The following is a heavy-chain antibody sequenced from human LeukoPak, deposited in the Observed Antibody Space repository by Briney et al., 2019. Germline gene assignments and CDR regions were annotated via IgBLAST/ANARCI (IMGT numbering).Heavy chain of an antibody. Sequence: GGSLRLSCAASGFTFSDYILDWVRQAPGKGLDGVGRIRRGANSYTTEYAASVKGRFTISRDDSKNSLYLHMNSLKTEDTAVYHCSRDGGEGGNSAFDIWGRGTMVTVSS. J-gene: IGHJ3*02. CDR2: IRRGANSYTT. D-gene: IGHD3-16*01. CDR1: GFTFSDYI. CDR3: SRDGGEGGNSAFDI. V-gene: IGHV3-72*01.